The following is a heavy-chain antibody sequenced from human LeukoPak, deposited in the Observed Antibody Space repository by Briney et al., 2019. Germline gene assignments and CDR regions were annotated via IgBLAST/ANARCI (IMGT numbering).Heavy chain of an antibody. J-gene: IGHJ1*01. Sequence: ASVKVSCKAPGYTFTSYDINWVRQATGQGLEWMGWMNPNSGNTGYAQKFQGRVTMTRNTSISTAYMELSSLRSEDTAVYYCARGHDSSGYYRAEYFQHWGQGTLVTVSS. CDR1: GYTFTSYD. V-gene: IGHV1-8*01. D-gene: IGHD3-22*01. CDR2: MNPNSGNT. CDR3: ARGHDSSGYYRAEYFQH.